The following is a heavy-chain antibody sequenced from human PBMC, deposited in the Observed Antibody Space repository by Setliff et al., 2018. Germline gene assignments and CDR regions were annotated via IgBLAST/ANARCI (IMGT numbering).Heavy chain of an antibody. CDR1: GYTFTSYY. CDR2: INPSGGST. D-gene: IGHD7-27*01. Sequence: ASVKVSCKASGYTFTSYYMHWGRQAPGQGLEWMGIINPSGGSTSYAQKFQGRVTMTRDTSTSTVYMELSSLRSEDTAVYYCADLWGPDISDYWGQGTLVTVSS. J-gene: IGHJ4*02. V-gene: IGHV1-46*01. CDR3: ADLWGPDISDY.